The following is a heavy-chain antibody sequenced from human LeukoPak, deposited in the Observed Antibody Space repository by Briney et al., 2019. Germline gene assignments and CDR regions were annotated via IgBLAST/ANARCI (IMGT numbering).Heavy chain of an antibody. Sequence: GGSLRLSCAVSGITLSNYGMSWVRQAPGKGLEWVAGISDSGGRTNYADSVKGRFTISRDNSKNTVYLQMGSLRTEDMAVYYCATRHEYSYPYWGQGTLVTVSS. CDR3: ATRHEYSYPY. CDR1: GITLSNYG. V-gene: IGHV3-23*01. D-gene: IGHD5-18*01. J-gene: IGHJ4*02. CDR2: ISDSGGRT.